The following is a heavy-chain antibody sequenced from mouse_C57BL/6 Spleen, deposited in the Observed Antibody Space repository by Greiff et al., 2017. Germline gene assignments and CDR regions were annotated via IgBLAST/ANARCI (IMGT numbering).Heavy chain of an antibody. J-gene: IGHJ1*03. CDR3: ARGYGRSPYFDV. V-gene: IGHV1-26*01. CDR1: GYTFTDYY. CDR2: INPNNGGT. Sequence: VQLQQSGPELVKPGASVKISCKASGYTFTDYYMNWVKQSHGKSLEWIGDINPNNGGTRYNQKFKGKATLTVDKSSSTAYMELRSLTSEDSAFYYCARGYGRSPYFDVWGTGTTVTVSS. D-gene: IGHD1-1*01.